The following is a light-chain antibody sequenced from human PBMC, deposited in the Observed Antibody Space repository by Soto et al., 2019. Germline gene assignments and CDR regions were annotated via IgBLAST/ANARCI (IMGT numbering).Light chain of an antibody. CDR2: EVS. J-gene: IGLJ1*01. CDR1: SSDVGGYNY. CDR3: SSYASSSTLLYV. V-gene: IGLV2-14*01. Sequence: QSVLTQPASVSGSPGQSITISCTGTSSDVGGYNYVSWYQQHPGKAPNLMIYEVSNRPSGVSNRFSGSKSGNTASLTISGLQDEDEADYYCSSYASSSTLLYVFGTGTKVTVL.